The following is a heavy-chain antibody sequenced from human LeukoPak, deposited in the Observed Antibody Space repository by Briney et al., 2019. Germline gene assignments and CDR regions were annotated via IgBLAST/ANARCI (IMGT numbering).Heavy chain of an antibody. Sequence: GGSLRLSCAASGFTFSSYSMNWVRQAPGKGLEWVSSIASSSSYIYYADSVKGRFTNSRDNAKNSLYLQMNSLRAEDTAVYYCVRDGHDSSGYYWAWSFDLWGRGTLVTVSS. CDR1: GFTFSSYS. D-gene: IGHD3-22*01. J-gene: IGHJ2*01. CDR3: VRDGHDSSGYYWAWSFDL. V-gene: IGHV3-21*01. CDR2: IASSSSYI.